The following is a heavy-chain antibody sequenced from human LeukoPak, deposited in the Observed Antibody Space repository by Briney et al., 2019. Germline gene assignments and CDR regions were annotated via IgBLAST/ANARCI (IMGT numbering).Heavy chain of an antibody. CDR1: GFTVSSSY. Sequence: GGSLRLSCAASGFTVSSSYMNWVRQAPGKGLEWVSLIYSGGSTYYADSVKGRFTISRDNSKNTLYLQMNSLRAEDTAVYYCARRYFDYWGQGTLVTVSS. J-gene: IGHJ4*02. V-gene: IGHV3-53*01. CDR3: ARRYFDY. CDR2: IYSGGST.